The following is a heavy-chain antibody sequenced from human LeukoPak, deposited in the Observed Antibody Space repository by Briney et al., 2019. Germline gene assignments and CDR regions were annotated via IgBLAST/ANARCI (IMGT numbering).Heavy chain of an antibody. CDR1: GGTFSSYA. Sequence: RASVKVSCKASGGTFSSYAISWVRPAPGQGLEWMGRIIPILGIANYAQKFQGRVTITADKSTSTVYMELSSLRSEDTAVYYCAFVDTAMVGRYWGQGTLVTVSS. CDR3: AFVDTAMVGRY. CDR2: IIPILGIA. D-gene: IGHD5-18*01. V-gene: IGHV1-69*04. J-gene: IGHJ4*02.